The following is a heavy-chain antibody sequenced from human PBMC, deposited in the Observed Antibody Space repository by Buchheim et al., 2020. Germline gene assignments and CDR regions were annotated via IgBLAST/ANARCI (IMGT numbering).Heavy chain of an antibody. CDR2: ISSDGGNK. CDR3: ARGTGDLTY. V-gene: IGHV3-30*04. D-gene: IGHD7-27*01. J-gene: IGHJ4*02. CDR1: GFIFKNYA. Sequence: QVQLVESGGGVVQPGRSLRLSCAASGFIFKNYAMHWVRQAPGKGLEWVAFISSDGGNKYYADSVKGRFTIYRDNSENTLFVQMNSLRPEDTGVYYCARGTGDLTYWGQGTL.